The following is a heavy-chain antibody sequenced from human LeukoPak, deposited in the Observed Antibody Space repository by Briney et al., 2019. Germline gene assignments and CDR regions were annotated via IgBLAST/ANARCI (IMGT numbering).Heavy chain of an antibody. CDR2: ISAYNGNT. J-gene: IGHJ4*02. CDR3: ARDRAHYYDSSGYHIDY. V-gene: IGHV1-18*01. D-gene: IGHD3-22*01. Sequence: GASVKVSCKASGYTFTSYGISWVRQAPGQGLEWMGWISAYNGNTNYAQKLQGRVTMTTDTSTSTAYMELRSLRSDDTAVYYCARDRAHYYDSSGYHIDYWGQGTLVTVSS. CDR1: GYTFTSYG.